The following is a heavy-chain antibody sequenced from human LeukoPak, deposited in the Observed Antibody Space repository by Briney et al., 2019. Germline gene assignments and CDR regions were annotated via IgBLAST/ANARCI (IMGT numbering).Heavy chain of an antibody. J-gene: IGHJ5*02. CDR2: INTYNGNT. Sequence: GASVKVSCKASGYTFTNYGISWVRQAPGQGLEWMGWINTYNGNTNYAQKFQGRVTMTTDTSTSTAYMGLRSLRSDDTAVYYCARNSPRDVAGRQFLPGVLSLLSQCDNCFDPWGQGTLVSVSS. CDR1: GYTFTNYG. CDR3: ARNSPRDVAGRQFLPGVLSLLSQCDNCFDP. D-gene: IGHD7-27*01. V-gene: IGHV1-18*04.